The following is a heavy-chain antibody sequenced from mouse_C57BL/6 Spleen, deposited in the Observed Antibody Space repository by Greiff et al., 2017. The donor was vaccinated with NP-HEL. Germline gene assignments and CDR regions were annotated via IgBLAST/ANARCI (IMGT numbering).Heavy chain of an antibody. CDR3: AREGATMVKAWFAY. D-gene: IGHD2-2*01. Sequence: VQLQQSGPELVKPGASVKIPCKASGYTFTDYNMDWVKQSHGKSLEWIGDINPNNGGTIYNQKFKGKATLTVDKSSSTAYMELRSLTSEDTAVYYCAREGATMVKAWFAYWGQGTLVTVSA. CDR2: INPNNGGT. CDR1: GYTFTDYN. J-gene: IGHJ3*01. V-gene: IGHV1-18*01.